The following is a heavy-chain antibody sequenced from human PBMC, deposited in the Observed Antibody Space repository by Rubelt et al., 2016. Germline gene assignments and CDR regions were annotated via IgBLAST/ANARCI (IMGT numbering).Heavy chain of an antibody. Sequence: QVQLVQSGAEVKKPGASVKVSCKASGYTFTSYYMHWVRQAPGQGLEWMGIINPCGGSTSYAQKFQGRVTMTRDTSTSTVYMELSSLRSEDTAVYYCARDGSTMISDYWGQGTLVTVSS. CDR1: GYTFTSYY. CDR3: ARDGSTMISDY. CDR2: INPCGGST. J-gene: IGHJ4*02. D-gene: IGHD3/OR15-3a*01. V-gene: IGHV1-46*01.